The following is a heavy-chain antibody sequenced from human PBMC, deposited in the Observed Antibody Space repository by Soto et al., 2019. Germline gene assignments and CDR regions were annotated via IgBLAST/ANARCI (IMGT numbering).Heavy chain of an antibody. V-gene: IGHV5-51*01. CDR3: ARPTVTNDAFDV. CDR1: GYSFTSYW. D-gene: IGHD4-17*01. J-gene: IGHJ3*01. CDR2: IYPSDSDT. Sequence: GESLKISCKASGYSFTSYWIGWVRQMPGKGLEWMGIIYPSDSDTRYSPSFLGQVTISVDKSISTAYLQWSSLKASDTAMYYCARPTVTNDAFDVWGQGAMVTVSS.